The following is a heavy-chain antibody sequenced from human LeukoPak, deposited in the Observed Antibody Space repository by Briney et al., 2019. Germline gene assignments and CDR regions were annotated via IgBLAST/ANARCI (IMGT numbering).Heavy chain of an antibody. CDR3: ASSLPSSN. Sequence: PGGSLRLSCAASGFTFSSYAMHWVRQAPGKRLEYVSAISSNGGSTYYANSVKGRFTISRDNSKNTLYLQMGSLRAEDMAVYYCASSLPSSNWGQGTLVTVSS. CDR1: GFTFSSYA. D-gene: IGHD6-13*01. V-gene: IGHV3-64*01. CDR2: ISSNGGST. J-gene: IGHJ4*02.